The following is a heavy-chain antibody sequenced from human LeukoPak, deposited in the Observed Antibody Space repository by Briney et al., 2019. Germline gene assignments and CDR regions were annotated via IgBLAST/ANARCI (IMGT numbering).Heavy chain of an antibody. V-gene: IGHV3-30-3*01. D-gene: IGHD5-12*01. J-gene: IGHJ6*02. CDR3: AKDLVEGIVATITYYYYYGMDV. CDR2: ISYDGSNK. CDR1: GFTFSSYA. Sequence: PGRSLRLSCAASGFTFSSYAMHWVRQAPGKGLEWVAVISYDGSNKYYADSVKGRFTISRDNSKNTLYLQMNSLRAEDTAVYYCAKDLVEGIVATITYYYYYGMDVWGQGTTVTVSS.